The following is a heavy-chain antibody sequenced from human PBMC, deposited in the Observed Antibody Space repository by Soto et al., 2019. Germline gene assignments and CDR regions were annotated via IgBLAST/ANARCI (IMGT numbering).Heavy chain of an antibody. Sequence: SETLSLTCTVSGGSISSYYWSWIRQPPGKGLEWIGYIYYSGSTNYNPSLKSRVTISVDTSKNQFSLKLSSVTAADTAVYYCARDPGQWLALGYFDYWGQGTLVTVSS. V-gene: IGHV4-59*01. D-gene: IGHD6-19*01. CDR3: ARDPGQWLALGYFDY. CDR1: GGSISSYY. J-gene: IGHJ4*02. CDR2: IYYSGST.